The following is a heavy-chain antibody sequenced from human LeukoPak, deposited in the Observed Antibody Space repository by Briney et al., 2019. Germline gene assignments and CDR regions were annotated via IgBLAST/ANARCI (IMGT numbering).Heavy chain of an antibody. CDR1: GFTFSSYA. Sequence: PGGSLRLSCAASGFTFSSYAMSWVRQAPGKGLEWVAAISDTGADSYYADSGKGRVTISRDNSRNTLYLQMNSLRAEDTAIYSCARDIRGSGNYGWFDPWGQGTLVTVSS. J-gene: IGHJ5*02. CDR3: ARDIRGSGNYGWFDP. D-gene: IGHD3-10*01. CDR2: ISDTGADS. V-gene: IGHV3-23*01.